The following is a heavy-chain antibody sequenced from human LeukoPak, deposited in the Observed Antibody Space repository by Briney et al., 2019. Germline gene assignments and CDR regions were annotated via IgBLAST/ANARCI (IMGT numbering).Heavy chain of an antibody. J-gene: IGHJ6*02. CDR3: AREQGLHYGMDV. V-gene: IGHV4-59*01. CDR2: IYYSGST. D-gene: IGHD2-21*02. Sequence: SETLSLTCAVYGGSFSSYYWSWIRQPPGKGLEWIGYIYYSGSTNYNPSLKSRVTISVDTSKNQFSLKLSSVTAADTAVYYCAREQGLHYGMDVWGQGTTVTVSS. CDR1: GGSFSSYY.